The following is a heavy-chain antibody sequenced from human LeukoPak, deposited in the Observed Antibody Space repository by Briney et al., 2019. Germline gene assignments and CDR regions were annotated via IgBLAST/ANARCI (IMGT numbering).Heavy chain of an antibody. CDR2: IKQDGSEK. Sequence: PGGSLRLSCAASGFTFSSYWMSWVRQAPGKGLEWVANIKQDGSEKYYVDSVKGRFTISRDNSKNTLYLQMNSLRAEDTAVYYCAKVFTGYCSGGSCYSNCDYWGQGTLVTVSS. CDR3: AKVFTGYCSGGSCYSNCDY. J-gene: IGHJ4*02. V-gene: IGHV3-7*01. CDR1: GFTFSSYW. D-gene: IGHD2-15*01.